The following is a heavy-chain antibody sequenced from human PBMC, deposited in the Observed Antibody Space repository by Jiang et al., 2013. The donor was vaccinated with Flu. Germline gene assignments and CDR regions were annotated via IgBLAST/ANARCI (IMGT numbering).Heavy chain of an antibody. V-gene: IGHV1-3*01. Sequence: SGAEVKKPGASVKVSCTASGYIFSSYAMHWVRQAPGQRLEWMGWINGGNGNTKYSQNFQGRLTVTGDTSASTAYMELSSLRSEDTAVYYCARGDYNWNVLPHFGMDVWGKGTTVTVSS. J-gene: IGHJ6*04. D-gene: IGHD1-20*01. CDR3: ARGDYNWNVLPHFGMDV. CDR1: GYIFSSYA. CDR2: INGGNGNT.